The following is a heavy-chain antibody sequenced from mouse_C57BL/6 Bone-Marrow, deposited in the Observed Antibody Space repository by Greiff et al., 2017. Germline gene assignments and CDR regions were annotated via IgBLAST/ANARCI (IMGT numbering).Heavy chain of an antibody. D-gene: IGHD2-4*01. Sequence: VQLQQSGPELVKPGASVKISCKASGYTFTDYYMNWVKQSHGKSLEWIGDINPNNGGTSYNQKFKGKATLTVDKSSSTAYMEPRSLTSEDSAVYYCVGGYDYPYWGQGTSVTVSS. J-gene: IGHJ4*01. V-gene: IGHV1-26*01. CDR2: INPNNGGT. CDR1: GYTFTDYY. CDR3: VGGYDYPY.